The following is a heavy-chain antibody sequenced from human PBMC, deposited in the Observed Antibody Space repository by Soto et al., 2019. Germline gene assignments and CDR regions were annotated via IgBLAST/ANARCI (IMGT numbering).Heavy chain of an antibody. CDR2: ISGSGGHT. Sequence: EVQLLESGGGLVQPGGSLRLSCAASGFTFTTYTMSWLRQAPGKGLERVSSISGSGGHTYYADSVKGRPIVSSDNSKNTLYLQINSLRAEDTAVYYCAKDGSYRSSWPYYFDHWGQGTLVTVSS. CDR3: AKDGSYRSSWPYYFDH. J-gene: IGHJ4*02. D-gene: IGHD6-13*01. V-gene: IGHV3-23*01. CDR1: GFTFTTYT.